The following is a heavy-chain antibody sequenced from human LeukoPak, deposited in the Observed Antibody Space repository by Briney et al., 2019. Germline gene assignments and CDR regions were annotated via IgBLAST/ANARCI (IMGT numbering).Heavy chain of an antibody. V-gene: IGHV3-20*04. CDR2: INWHGGST. D-gene: IGHD3-10*01. CDR3: ARAPSSGSRIYYFDY. J-gene: IGHJ4*02. CDR1: GFTFSHYS. Sequence: GGSLRLSCAGSGFTFSHYSMSWVRQAPGKGLEWVSGINWHGGSTGYADSVKGRFTISRDSAKNSLYLQMNSLRAEDTAFYYCARAPSSGSRIYYFDYWGQGTLVTVSS.